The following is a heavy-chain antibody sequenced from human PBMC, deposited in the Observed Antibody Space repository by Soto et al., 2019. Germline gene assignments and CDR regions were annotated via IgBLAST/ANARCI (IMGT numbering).Heavy chain of an antibody. CDR2: INPKSGGT. CDR1: GYTFTVYY. D-gene: IGHD3-3*01. J-gene: IGHJ4*02. Sequence: QVQLVQSGAEVKKPGASVNVSCKASGYTFTVYYMHWVRQARGQGLEWMGWINPKSGGTMYPQKFQGRVTMTWDTSISTAYMALTRLRSDDTAVYYCARDLAKGGWSAGFDYWRQGTLVTVSS. V-gene: IGHV1-2*02. CDR3: ARDLAKGGWSAGFDY.